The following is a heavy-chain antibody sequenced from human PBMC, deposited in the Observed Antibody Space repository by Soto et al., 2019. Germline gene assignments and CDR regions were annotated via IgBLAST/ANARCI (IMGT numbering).Heavy chain of an antibody. J-gene: IGHJ4*02. CDR1: GFSLSTSGVG. V-gene: IGHV2-5*02. D-gene: IGHD2-15*01. CDR3: AHRLKNCSGGSCYSYYFDY. CDR2: IYWDDDK. Sequence: QITLKESGPPLVKPTQTLTLTCTFSGFSLSTSGVGVGWIRQPPGKALEWLALIYWDDDKRYSPSLKSRLTITKDTSKNQVVLTMTNMDPVDTATYYCAHRLKNCSGGSCYSYYFDYWGQGTLVTVSS.